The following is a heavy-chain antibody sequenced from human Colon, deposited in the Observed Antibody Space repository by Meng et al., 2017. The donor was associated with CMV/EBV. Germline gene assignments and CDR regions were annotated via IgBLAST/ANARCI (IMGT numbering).Heavy chain of an antibody. CDR2: INPNMGGT. Sequence: KVSCKASGYTFNGYKIHWVRQAPGQGLEWMGWINPNMGGTTYAQKFRGRVTVTRDTSISTAYMELNSLTSDDTAVYYCARAGDDYFDFWGQGTLVTVSS. D-gene: IGHD5-24*01. V-gene: IGHV1-2*02. CDR1: GYTFNGYK. J-gene: IGHJ4*02. CDR3: ARAGDDYFDF.